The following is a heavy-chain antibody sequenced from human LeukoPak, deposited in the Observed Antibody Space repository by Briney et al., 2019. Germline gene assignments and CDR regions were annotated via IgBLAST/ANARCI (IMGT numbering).Heavy chain of an antibody. J-gene: IGHJ4*02. CDR2: IKQGGSEK. D-gene: IGHD3-22*01. Sequence: GGSLRLSCAASGFTFSSYWMSWVRQAPGKGLEWVANIKQGGSEKYYVDSVKGRFTISRDNAKNSLYLQMNSLRAEDTAVYYCARDPYYDSSGYYSKMSDYWGQGTLVTVSS. CDR3: ARDPYYDSSGYYSKMSDY. V-gene: IGHV3-7*01. CDR1: GFTFSSYW.